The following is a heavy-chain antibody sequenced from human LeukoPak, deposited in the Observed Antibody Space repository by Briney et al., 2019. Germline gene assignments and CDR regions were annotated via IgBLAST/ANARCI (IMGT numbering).Heavy chain of an antibody. Sequence: ASVKVSCKASGYTFTRYAINWVRQAPGQGLEWMGWINTNTRKPAYAQGFTGRFVFSLDTSVSTAYLQIGSLKAEDTAVYYCARDMAMAVFDYWGQGSLVTVSS. CDR1: GYTFTRYA. D-gene: IGHD2-8*01. CDR2: INTNTRKP. CDR3: ARDMAMAVFDY. V-gene: IGHV7-4-1*01. J-gene: IGHJ4*02.